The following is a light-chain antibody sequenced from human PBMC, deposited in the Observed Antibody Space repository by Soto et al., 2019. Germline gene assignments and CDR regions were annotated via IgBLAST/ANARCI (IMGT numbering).Light chain of an antibody. Sequence: DFQLTQSPSFLSASIGDRVTITCRASQAINNNLAWYQQKPGKAPKLLIYTASTLQSGIPSRFSGSGSGTEFTLTISSLQPEDFATYYCQHLKTYPQTFGQGTKVEIK. CDR1: QAINNN. J-gene: IGKJ1*01. CDR3: QHLKTYPQT. CDR2: TAS. V-gene: IGKV1-9*01.